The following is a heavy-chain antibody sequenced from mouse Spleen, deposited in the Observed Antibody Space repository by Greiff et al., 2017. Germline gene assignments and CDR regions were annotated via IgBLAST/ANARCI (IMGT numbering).Heavy chain of an antibody. CDR1: GFSLTSYG. CDR3: AKKGLATWYFDV. Sequence: VNLVESGPGLVQPSQSLSITCTVSGFSLTSYGVHWVRQSPGKGLEWLGVIWRGGSTDYNAAFMSRLSITKDNSKSQVFFKMNSLQADDTAIYYCAKKGLATWYFDVWGAGTTVTVSS. V-gene: IGHV2-5*01. J-gene: IGHJ1*01. CDR2: IWRGGST. D-gene: IGHD1-1*01.